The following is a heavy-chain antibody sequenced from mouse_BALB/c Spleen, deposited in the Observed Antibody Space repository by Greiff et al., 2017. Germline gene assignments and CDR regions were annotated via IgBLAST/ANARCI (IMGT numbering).Heavy chain of an antibody. CDR3: ARGVYEGWYFDV. CDR2: INPSSGYT. J-gene: IGHJ1*01. CDR1: GYTFTSYT. V-gene: IGHV1-4*02. Sequence: VQGVESAAELARPGASVKMSCKASGYTFTSYTMHWVKQRPGQGLEWIGYINPSSGYTEYNQKFKDKTTLTADKSSSTAYMQLSSLTSEDSAVYYCARGVYEGWYFDVWGAGTTVTVSA. D-gene: IGHD2-12*01.